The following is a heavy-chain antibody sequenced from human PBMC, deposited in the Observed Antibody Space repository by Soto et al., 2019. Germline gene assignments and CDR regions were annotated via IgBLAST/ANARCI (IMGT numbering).Heavy chain of an antibody. D-gene: IGHD2-15*01. J-gene: IGHJ4*02. Sequence: EVQLVESGGGLVQPGGYLRLSCAASGFTFSSYWMHWVRQAPGKGLVWVSRINSDGSSTSYADSVKGRFTISRDNAKNTLYLQMNSLRAEYTAVYFCVRTSLVVAAASLEDYWGQGTLVTVSS. CDR2: INSDGSST. V-gene: IGHV3-74*01. CDR3: VRTSLVVAAASLEDY. CDR1: GFTFSSYW.